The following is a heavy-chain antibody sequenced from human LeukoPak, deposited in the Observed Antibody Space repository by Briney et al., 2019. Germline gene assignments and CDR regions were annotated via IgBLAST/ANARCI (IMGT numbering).Heavy chain of an antibody. CDR3: AFGDQMPTRDY. Sequence: GGSLRLSCAASGFTFSSNYMSWVRQAPGKGLEWVSVIYSAGSTYYADSVKGRFTISRDNSKNTLYLQMNSLRAEDTAVYYCAFGDQMPTRDYWGQGTLVTVSS. D-gene: IGHD3-16*01. J-gene: IGHJ4*02. CDR1: GFTFSSNY. CDR2: IYSAGST. V-gene: IGHV3-53*01.